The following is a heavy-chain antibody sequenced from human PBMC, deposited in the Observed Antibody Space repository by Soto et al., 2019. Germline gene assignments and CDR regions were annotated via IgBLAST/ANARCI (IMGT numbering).Heavy chain of an antibody. D-gene: IGHD3-22*01. CDR1: GFTFSSYG. CDR2: IWYDGSNK. CDR3: AREGGKHYYDSSGYVYYYYGMDV. Sequence: GGSLRLSCAASGFTFSSYGMHWVRQAPGKGLEWVAVIWYDGSNKYYADSVKGRFTISRDNSKNTLYLQMNSLRAEDTAVYYCAREGGKHYYDSSGYVYYYYGMDVWGQGTTVTV. J-gene: IGHJ6*02. V-gene: IGHV3-33*01.